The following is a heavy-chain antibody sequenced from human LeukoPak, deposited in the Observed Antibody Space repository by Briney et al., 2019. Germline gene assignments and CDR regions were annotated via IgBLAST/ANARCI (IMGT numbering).Heavy chain of an antibody. Sequence: GGSLRLSCSASRFTFSSYAMHWVRQAPGKGLEYVSAMSINGGSTYYADSVKGRFTISRDNSKNKLYLQMSSLRAEDTAVYYCLKVKYCSGGSCYGSYGMDVWGKGTTVTVSS. CDR1: RFTFSSYA. J-gene: IGHJ6*04. CDR2: MSINGGST. D-gene: IGHD2-15*01. V-gene: IGHV3-64D*06. CDR3: LKVKYCSGGSCYGSYGMDV.